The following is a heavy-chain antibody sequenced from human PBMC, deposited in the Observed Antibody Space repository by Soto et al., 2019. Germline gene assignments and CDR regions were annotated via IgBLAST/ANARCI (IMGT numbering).Heavy chain of an antibody. CDR3: ARVGGIAVAGTILYAFDI. V-gene: IGHV1-69*08. Sequence: QVQLVPSGAEVKKPGSSVTVSCKASGGTFSSYTISWVRQAPGQGLEWMGRIIPSLGKANYAQKFQGRVTITEDKSTSTAYMELSSLRSEDTAVYYCARVGGIAVAGTILYAFDIWGQGTMVTVSS. D-gene: IGHD6-13*01. J-gene: IGHJ3*02. CDR1: GGTFSSYT. CDR2: IIPSLGKA.